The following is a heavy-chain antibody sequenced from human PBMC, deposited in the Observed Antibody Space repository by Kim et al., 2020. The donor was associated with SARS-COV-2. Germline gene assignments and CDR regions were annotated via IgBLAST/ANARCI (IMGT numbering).Heavy chain of an antibody. V-gene: IGHV3-74*01. Sequence: KGRFTISRDNAKNTLYLQMNSLRAEDTAVYYCARGSWLASSYYYYGMDVWGQGTTVTVSS. D-gene: IGHD6-19*01. J-gene: IGHJ6*02. CDR3: ARGSWLASSYYYYGMDV.